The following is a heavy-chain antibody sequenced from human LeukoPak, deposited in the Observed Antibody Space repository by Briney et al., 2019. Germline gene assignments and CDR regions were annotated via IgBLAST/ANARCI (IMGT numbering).Heavy chain of an antibody. Sequence: PGGSLRLSCAASGFTFSTYEMNWVRQAPGMGLEWVSYISSDGTRIYYADSAKGRFTISRDNAKNSLYLQMNSLRAEDTAVYYCARDGSGWHTYWGQGTLVTVSS. J-gene: IGHJ4*02. CDR2: ISSDGTRI. D-gene: IGHD6-19*01. V-gene: IGHV3-48*03. CDR3: ARDGSGWHTY. CDR1: GFTFSTYE.